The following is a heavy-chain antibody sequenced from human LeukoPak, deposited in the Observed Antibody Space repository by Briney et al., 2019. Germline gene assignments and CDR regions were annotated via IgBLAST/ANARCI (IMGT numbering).Heavy chain of an antibody. Sequence: ASVNVSCKASGYTFTGYYMHWVRQAPGQGLEWMGWINPNSGGTNYAQKFRGRVTMTRDTSISTAYMELSRLRSDDTAVYYCARDREGYYDILTGYYGVGAFDIWGQGTMVTVSS. D-gene: IGHD3-9*01. CDR2: INPNSGGT. CDR1: GYTFTGYY. J-gene: IGHJ3*02. V-gene: IGHV1-2*02. CDR3: ARDREGYYDILTGYYGVGAFDI.